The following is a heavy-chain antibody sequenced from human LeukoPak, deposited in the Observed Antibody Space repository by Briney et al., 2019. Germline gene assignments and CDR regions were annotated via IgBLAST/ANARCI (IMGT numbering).Heavy chain of an antibody. CDR1: GFTFSSYG. V-gene: IGHV3-30*02. CDR3: AKDTPYCSSTSCYHLDAFDI. J-gene: IGHJ3*02. Sequence: GGSLRLSCAASGFTFSSYGMHWVRQAPGKGPEWVAFIRYDGSNKYYADSVKGRFTISRDNSKNTLYLQMNSLRAEDTAVYYCAKDTPYCSSTSCYHLDAFDIWGQGTMVTVSS. D-gene: IGHD2-2*01. CDR2: IRYDGSNK.